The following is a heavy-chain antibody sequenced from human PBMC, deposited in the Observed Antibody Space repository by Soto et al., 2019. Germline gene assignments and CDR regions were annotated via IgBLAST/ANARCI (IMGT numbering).Heavy chain of an antibody. CDR1: GFTFSSYE. Sequence: PGGSLRLSCAASGFTFSSYEMNWVRQAPGKGLEWVSYISSSGSTIYYADSVKGRFTISRDNAKNSLYLQTNSLRAEDTAVYYCARAIAVAPKGGGFLYWGQGTLVTVSS. J-gene: IGHJ4*02. CDR2: ISSSGSTI. CDR3: ARAIAVAPKGGGFLY. D-gene: IGHD6-19*01. V-gene: IGHV3-48*03.